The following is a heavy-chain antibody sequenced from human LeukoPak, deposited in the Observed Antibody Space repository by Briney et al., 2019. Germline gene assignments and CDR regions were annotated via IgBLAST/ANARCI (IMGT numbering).Heavy chain of an antibody. D-gene: IGHD7-27*01. V-gene: IGHV3-74*01. J-gene: IGHJ4*01. Sequence: SGGSLRLSCVASGFNFSSNWMHWVRKTPGKGLMWVSRINSGGSGTSYADSVEGRFTISRDNAKNTLYLQMNNLRAEDTAMYYCASSLGPLTEYWGQGTLVTVSS. CDR2: INSGGSGT. CDR1: GFNFSSNW. CDR3: ASSLGPLTEY.